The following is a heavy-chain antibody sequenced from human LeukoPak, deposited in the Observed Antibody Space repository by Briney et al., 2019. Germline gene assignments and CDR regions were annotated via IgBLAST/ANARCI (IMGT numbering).Heavy chain of an antibody. J-gene: IGHJ5*02. V-gene: IGHV4-39*01. D-gene: IGHD2-2*01. Sequence: PSETLSLTCTVSGGSISSSSYYWGWLRQPPGTGLEWIGSIYYSGSTYYNPSLKSRVTISVDTSKNQFSLKLSSVTAADTAVYYCARLIEYCSSTSCYPTWGQGTLVTVSS. CDR1: GGSISSSSYY. CDR2: IYYSGST. CDR3: ARLIEYCSSTSCYPT.